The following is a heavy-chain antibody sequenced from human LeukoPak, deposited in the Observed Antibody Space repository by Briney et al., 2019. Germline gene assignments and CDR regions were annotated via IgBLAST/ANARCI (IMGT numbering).Heavy chain of an antibody. D-gene: IGHD6-13*01. CDR1: GFTFSSYS. V-gene: IGHV3-21*01. Sequence: GGSLRLSCAASGFTFSSYSMNWVRQAPGKGLEWVSSISSSRYIYYADSVKGRFTISRDNAKNSLYLQMNSLRAEDTAVYYCARASSSNDYWGQGTLVTVSS. CDR3: ARASSSNDY. J-gene: IGHJ4*02. CDR2: ISSSRYI.